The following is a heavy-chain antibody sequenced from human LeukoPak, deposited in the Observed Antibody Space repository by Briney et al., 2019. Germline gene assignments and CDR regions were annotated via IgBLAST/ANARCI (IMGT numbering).Heavy chain of an antibody. J-gene: IGHJ2*01. D-gene: IGHD6-13*01. CDR1: GYTFTGYY. Sequence: GASVKVSCKASGYTFTGYYMHWVRQAPGQGLEWMGWINPNSGATNYAQKFQGWVTMTRDTSISTAYMELSRLRSDDTAVYYCASVIAAAGTRNWYFDLWGRGTLVTVSS. CDR3: ASVIAAAGTRNWYFDL. V-gene: IGHV1-2*04. CDR2: INPNSGAT.